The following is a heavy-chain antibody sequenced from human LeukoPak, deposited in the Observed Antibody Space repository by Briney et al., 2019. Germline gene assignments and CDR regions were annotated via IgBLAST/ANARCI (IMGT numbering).Heavy chain of an antibody. CDR1: GGSVSSDY. V-gene: IGHV4-59*02. CDR3: ATGHSSGWFDY. Sequence: SETLSLTCTVSGGSVSSDYWSWIRQSPGTGLEWIGYIYYPTTTNYNPSLKSRVTMSLDTSKNHFSLDLTSVTGVDTAVYFCATGHSSGWFDYWGQGTLVTVSS. J-gene: IGHJ4*02. D-gene: IGHD6-19*01. CDR2: IYYPTTT.